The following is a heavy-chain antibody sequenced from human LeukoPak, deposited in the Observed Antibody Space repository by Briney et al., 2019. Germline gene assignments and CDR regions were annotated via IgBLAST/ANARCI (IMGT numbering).Heavy chain of an antibody. CDR2: VSGRDTST. CDR3: AKWGDYDVLTGYYDSDY. J-gene: IGHJ4*02. V-gene: IGHV3-23*01. CDR1: GFAFSNYA. D-gene: IGHD3-9*01. Sequence: GASLRLSCAASGFAFSNYAMSWVRQAPGEGLEGVSAVSGRDTSTYYTDSVKGRFTISRDNSKNTMYPQMNSLSAEDTAIYYCAKWGDYDVLTGYYDSDYWGQGTLVTVSS.